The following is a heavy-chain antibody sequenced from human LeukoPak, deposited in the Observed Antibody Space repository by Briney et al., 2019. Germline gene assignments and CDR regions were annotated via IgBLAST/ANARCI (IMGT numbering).Heavy chain of an antibody. CDR1: GGSISSGSYY. J-gene: IGHJ3*02. V-gene: IGHV4-61*02. CDR2: IYTSGST. Sequence: SETLSLTCTVSGGSISSGSYYWSWIRQPAGKGLEWIGRIYTSGSTNYNPSLKSRVTISVDTSKNQFSLKLSSVTAADTAVYYCARVTSRLQWLGAGGHYDAFDIWGQGTMVTVSS. CDR3: ARVTSRLQWLGAGGHYDAFDI. D-gene: IGHD6-19*01.